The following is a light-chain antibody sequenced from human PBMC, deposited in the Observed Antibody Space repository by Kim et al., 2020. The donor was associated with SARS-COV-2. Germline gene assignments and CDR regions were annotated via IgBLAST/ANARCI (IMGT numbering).Light chain of an antibody. Sequence: QSALTQPRSVSGSPGQSVTISCTGTSSDVGGHNYVSWYQQYPNKAPKLLIYEVTKRPSGAPDRFSGSKSGNKASLTISGLQAEDEAEYYCCSYGGTYSLYVIFGGGTQLTVL. CDR2: EVT. CDR1: SSDVGGHNY. J-gene: IGLJ2*01. CDR3: CSYGGTYSLYVI. V-gene: IGLV2-11*01.